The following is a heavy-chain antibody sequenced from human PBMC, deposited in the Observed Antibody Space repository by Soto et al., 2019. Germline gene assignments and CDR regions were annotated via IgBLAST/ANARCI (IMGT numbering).Heavy chain of an antibody. V-gene: IGHV1-69*13. CDR2: IIPIFGTA. Sequence: SVKVSCKASGGTFSSYAISWVRQAPGQGLEWMGGIIPIFGTANYAQKFQGRVTITADESTSTAYMELSSLRSEDTAVYYCAREAPEIAVAGRGDYGMDVWGQGTAVTVSS. D-gene: IGHD6-19*01. CDR1: GGTFSSYA. J-gene: IGHJ6*02. CDR3: AREAPEIAVAGRGDYGMDV.